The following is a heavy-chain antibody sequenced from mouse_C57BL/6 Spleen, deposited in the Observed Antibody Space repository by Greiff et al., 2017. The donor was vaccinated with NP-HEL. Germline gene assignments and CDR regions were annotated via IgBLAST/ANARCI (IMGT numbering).Heavy chain of an antibody. CDR2: IHPNSGST. Sequence: QVQLKQPGAELVKPGASVKLSCKASGYTFTSYWMHWVKQRPGQGLEWIGMIHPNSGSTNYNEKFKSKATLTVDKSSSTAYMQLSSLTSEDSAVYYCARWVVADYAMDYWGQGTSVTVSS. V-gene: IGHV1-64*01. J-gene: IGHJ4*01. D-gene: IGHD1-1*01. CDR1: GYTFTSYW. CDR3: ARWVVADYAMDY.